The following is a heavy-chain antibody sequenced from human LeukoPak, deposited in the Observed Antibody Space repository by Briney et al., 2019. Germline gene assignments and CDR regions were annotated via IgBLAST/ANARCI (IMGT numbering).Heavy chain of an antibody. J-gene: IGHJ5*02. V-gene: IGHV3-66*01. CDR2: IYSGGST. CDR1: EFSVGSNY. D-gene: IGHD3-22*01. Sequence: GGSLRLSCAASEFSVGSNYMTWVRQAPGKGLEWVSLIYSGGSTYYADSVKGRFTISRDNSKNTLYLQMDSLRAEDTAVYYCAKDLESSGYYYNWFDPWGQGTLVTVSS. CDR3: AKDLESSGYYYNWFDP.